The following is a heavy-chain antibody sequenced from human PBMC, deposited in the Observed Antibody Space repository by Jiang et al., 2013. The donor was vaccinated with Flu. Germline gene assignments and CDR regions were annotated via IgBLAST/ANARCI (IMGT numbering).Heavy chain of an antibody. CDR1: GYTFNYAW. J-gene: IGHJ4*02. CDR3: TTRAVDY. Sequence: VQLVESGGGLVKPGGSLRLSCAASGYTFNYAWMNWVRQAPGKGLEWVGRIKSKTDGGTTDYAAPVKGRFTISRDDSQSTLYLQMSSLKTEDTAVYYCTTRAVDYWGQGTLVTVSS. V-gene: IGHV3-15*07. CDR2: IKSKTDGGTT.